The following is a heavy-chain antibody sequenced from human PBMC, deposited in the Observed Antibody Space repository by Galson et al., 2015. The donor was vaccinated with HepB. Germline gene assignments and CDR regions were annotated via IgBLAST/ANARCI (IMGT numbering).Heavy chain of an antibody. Sequence: SLRLSCAASGFTFSSYAMSWVRQAPGKGLEWVSAISGSGGSTYYADSVKGRFTISRDNSKNTLYLQMNSLRAEDTAVYYCAKGGGVVPAARMDYWGQGTLVTVSS. CDR1: GFTFSSYA. J-gene: IGHJ4*02. V-gene: IGHV3-23*01. CDR2: ISGSGGST. D-gene: IGHD2-2*01. CDR3: AKGGGVVPAARMDY.